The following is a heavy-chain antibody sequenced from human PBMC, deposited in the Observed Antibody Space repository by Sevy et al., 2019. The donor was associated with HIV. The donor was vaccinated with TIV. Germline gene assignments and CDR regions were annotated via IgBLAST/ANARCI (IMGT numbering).Heavy chain of an antibody. Sequence: GESLKISCAASGFTFSSYSMNWVRQAPGKGLEWVSSISSSSSYIYYADTVKGRFTISRDNAKNSLYLKMNSLRAEDTAVYYCARDHCSGGSCLSYYYYYGMDVWGQGTTVTVSS. J-gene: IGHJ6*02. CDR1: GFTFSSYS. V-gene: IGHV3-21*01. CDR3: ARDHCSGGSCLSYYYYYGMDV. D-gene: IGHD2-15*01. CDR2: ISSSSSYI.